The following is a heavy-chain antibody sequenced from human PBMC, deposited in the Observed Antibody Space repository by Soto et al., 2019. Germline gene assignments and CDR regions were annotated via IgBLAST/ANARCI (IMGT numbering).Heavy chain of an antibody. V-gene: IGHV4-31*03. CDR2: IYHTGST. Sequence: SETRSLTFIVYGGSIRSGGYYWGWIRQPPGKGLEWIGYIYHTGSTYYNPSLKSRVTISVDTSKNQFSLKLSSVTAADTAVYYCARLAPRYFDYWGQGTLVTVSS. CDR1: GGSIRSGGYY. CDR3: ARLAPRYFDY. J-gene: IGHJ4*02.